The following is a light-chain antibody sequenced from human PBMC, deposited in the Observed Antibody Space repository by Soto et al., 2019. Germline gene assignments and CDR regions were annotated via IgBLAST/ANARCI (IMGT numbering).Light chain of an antibody. V-gene: IGLV2-8*01. Sequence: QSALTQPPSASGSPGQSVTISCTGTSSDVGAYNYVSWYQQHPGKAPKLIIYEVSTRPSGVPDRFSGSKSGNTASLTVSGLQAEDEADYYCSSYAGNNNVVFGGGTKLTVL. J-gene: IGLJ2*01. CDR1: SSDVGAYNY. CDR2: EVS. CDR3: SSYAGNNNVV.